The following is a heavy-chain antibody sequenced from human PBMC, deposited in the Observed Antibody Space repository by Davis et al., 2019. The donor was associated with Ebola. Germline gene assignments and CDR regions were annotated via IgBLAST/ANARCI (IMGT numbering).Heavy chain of an antibody. CDR2: INAGNGNT. V-gene: IGHV1-3*01. Sequence: ASVKVSCKASGYTFTSYAMHWVRQAPGQRLEWMGWINAGNGNTKYSQKFQGRVTITRDTSASTAYMELSSLRSEDTAVYYCARGSYSGSYSFYYGMDVWGQGTTVTVSS. CDR1: GYTFTSYA. D-gene: IGHD1-26*01. J-gene: IGHJ6*01. CDR3: ARGSYSGSYSFYYGMDV.